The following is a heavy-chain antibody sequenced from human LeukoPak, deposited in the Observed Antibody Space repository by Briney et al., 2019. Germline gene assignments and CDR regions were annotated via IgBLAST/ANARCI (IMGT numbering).Heavy chain of an antibody. J-gene: IGHJ4*02. V-gene: IGHV4-30-2*01. Sequence: SQTLSLTCTVSGGSISSGGYYWSWIRQPPGKGLEWIGYIYHSGSTYYNPSLKSRVTISVDRSKNQFSLKLSSGTAADTAVYYCARVYSSSSVDYWGQGTLVTVSS. CDR2: IYHSGST. CDR3: ARVYSSSSVDY. D-gene: IGHD6-6*01. CDR1: GGSISSGGYY.